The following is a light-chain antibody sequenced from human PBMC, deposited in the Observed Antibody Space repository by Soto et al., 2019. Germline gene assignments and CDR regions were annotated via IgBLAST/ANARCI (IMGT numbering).Light chain of an antibody. CDR2: GNS. V-gene: IGLV1-40*01. CDR1: SSNIGAGYD. J-gene: IGLJ2*01. CDR3: QSYDISLSVSVI. Sequence: QSVLTQPPSVSWAPGQRVTISCTGSSSNIGAGYDVQWYQQLPGAAPKLLIFGNSNRPSGVPDRFSGSRSGTSASLAITGLQVEDEADYFCQSYDISLSVSVIFGGGTKVTVL.